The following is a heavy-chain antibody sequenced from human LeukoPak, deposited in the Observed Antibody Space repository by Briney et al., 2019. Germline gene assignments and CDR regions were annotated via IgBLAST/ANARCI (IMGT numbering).Heavy chain of an antibody. CDR3: ARDRGTWNDDGFDY. V-gene: IGHV4-4*07. CDR2: IYTSGST. Sequence: ASETLSLTCTVSGGSISSYYWSWIRQPAGKGLEYIGRIYTSGSTNYNPSLKSRVTMSVDTSKNQFSLKLSSVTAADTAVYYCARDRGTWNDDGFDYWGQGTLVTVSS. J-gene: IGHJ4*02. D-gene: IGHD1-1*01. CDR1: GGSISSYY.